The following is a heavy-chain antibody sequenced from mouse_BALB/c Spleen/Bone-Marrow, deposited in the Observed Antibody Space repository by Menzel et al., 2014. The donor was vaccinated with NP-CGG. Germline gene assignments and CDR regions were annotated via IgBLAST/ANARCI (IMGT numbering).Heavy chain of an antibody. CDR1: GYTFTNYY. Sequence: QVQLKESGAELVKPGASVKLSCRASGYTFTNYYMYWVKQRPGQGLEWIGEINPSNGGTNFNEKFKSKATLTVGKSSSTAYMQLSSLTSEDSAVYYCTRLPHWGQGTSVTVSS. CDR3: TRLPH. D-gene: IGHD5-1*01. J-gene: IGHJ4*01. V-gene: IGHV1S81*02. CDR2: INPSNGGT.